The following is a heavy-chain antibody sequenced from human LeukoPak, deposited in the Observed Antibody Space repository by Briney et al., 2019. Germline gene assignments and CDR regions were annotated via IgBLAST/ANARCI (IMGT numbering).Heavy chain of an antibody. CDR1: GYTLTQLS. Sequence: ASVKVSCKVSGYTLTQLSMHWVRQAPGKGLEGMGGFDPEDGETIYAQKFQGRVTMTEDTSTDTAYMELSSLRSEDTAVYYCATDPPYYDYVCWGQGTLVTVSS. CDR3: ATDPPYYDYVC. CDR2: FDPEDGET. J-gene: IGHJ4*02. V-gene: IGHV1-24*01. D-gene: IGHD3-16*01.